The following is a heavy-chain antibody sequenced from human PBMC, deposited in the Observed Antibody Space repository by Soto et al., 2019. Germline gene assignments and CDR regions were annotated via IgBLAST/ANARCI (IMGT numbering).Heavy chain of an antibody. J-gene: IGHJ6*02. CDR3: ATSQGSSTSLEIYYSYYYGMDV. D-gene: IGHD2-2*01. CDR2: IIPIPGTA. CDR1: GGTFSSYA. Sequence: QVQLVQSGAEVKKPGSSVKVSCKASGGTFSSYAISWVRQAPGQGLEWMGGIIPIPGTANYAQNVQGRVTITAEESTSTAYMELSSLRSEDTAVYYCATSQGSSTSLEIYYSYYYGMDVWGQGTTVTVSS. V-gene: IGHV1-69*01.